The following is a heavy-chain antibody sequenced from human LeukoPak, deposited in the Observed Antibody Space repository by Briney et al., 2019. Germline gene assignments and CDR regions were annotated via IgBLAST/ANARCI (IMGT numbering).Heavy chain of an antibody. CDR2: THYRSTWYN. CDR3: ARRLTQYDCFDP. V-gene: IGHV6-1*01. Sequence: SQTLSLTCAISGDSVSSNSVTWNWIRQSPSRGLEWLGRTHYRSTWYNDYAVSVRGRITVNPDTSKNQFSLHLNSVTPEDTAVYYCARRLTQYDCFDPWGQGILVTVSS. J-gene: IGHJ5*02. CDR1: GDSVSSNSVT. D-gene: IGHD2-2*01.